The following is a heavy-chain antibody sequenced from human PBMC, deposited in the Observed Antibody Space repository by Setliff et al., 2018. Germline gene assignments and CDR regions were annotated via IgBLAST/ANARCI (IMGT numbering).Heavy chain of an antibody. D-gene: IGHD2-15*01. J-gene: IGHJ3*02. Sequence: SETLSLTCTVSGGSISSSSYYWGWLRQPPGKGLEWIGSINYTGNTYYNPSPESRVTISVDTSKNQFSLNLRSVTAADTAVFYCARLPGYCIGGTCSGYYTFDIWGQGTMVTVSS. CDR2: INYTGNT. CDR3: ARLPGYCIGGTCSGYYTFDI. CDR1: GGSISSSSYY. V-gene: IGHV4-39*01.